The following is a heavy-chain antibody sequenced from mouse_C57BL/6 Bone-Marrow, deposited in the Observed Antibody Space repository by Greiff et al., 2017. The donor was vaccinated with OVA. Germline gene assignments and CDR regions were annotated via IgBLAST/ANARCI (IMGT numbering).Heavy chain of an antibody. V-gene: IGHV1-52*01. CDR3: ARKGANWDEAGYFDY. J-gene: IGHJ2*01. Sequence: QVHVKQSGAELVRPGSSVKLSCKASGYTFTSYWMHWVKQRPIQGLEWIGNIDPSDSETHYNQKFKDKATLTVDKSSSTAYMQLSSLTSEDSAVYYCARKGANWDEAGYFDYWGQGTTLTVSS. CDR1: GYTFTSYW. D-gene: IGHD4-1*01. CDR2: IDPSDSET.